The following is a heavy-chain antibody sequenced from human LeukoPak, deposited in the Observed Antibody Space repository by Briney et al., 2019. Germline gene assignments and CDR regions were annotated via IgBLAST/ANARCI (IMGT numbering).Heavy chain of an antibody. D-gene: IGHD3-22*01. CDR3: VRDDDRPDNGLDY. Sequence: GGSLRLSCAASGFTFSTYAMIWVRQAPGKGLEWVSTISGRDDSTWYADSVKGRFTISRDNSKNTLYLQMNSLRAEDTAVYYCVRDDDRPDNGLDYWGQGTLVTVSS. V-gene: IGHV3-23*01. CDR1: GFTFSTYA. CDR2: ISGRDDST. J-gene: IGHJ4*02.